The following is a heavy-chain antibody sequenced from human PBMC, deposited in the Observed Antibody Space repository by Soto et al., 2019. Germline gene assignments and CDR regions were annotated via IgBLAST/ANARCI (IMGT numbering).Heavy chain of an antibody. D-gene: IGHD3-22*01. CDR3: AKPAPDRLTIPNGWFDY. Sequence: GSLRLSCAASGFTFSSYSMHWVRQPPGKGLEWVAAISFDGDDKYYVESVKGRFTISRDNYENSLYLHMNGLRPEDTAVYYCAKPAPDRLTIPNGWFDYWGQGALVTVSS. J-gene: IGHJ4*02. CDR1: GFTFSSYS. V-gene: IGHV3-30*18. CDR2: ISFDGDDK.